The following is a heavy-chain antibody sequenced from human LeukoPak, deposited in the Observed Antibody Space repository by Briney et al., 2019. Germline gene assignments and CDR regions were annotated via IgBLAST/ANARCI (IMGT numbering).Heavy chain of an antibody. D-gene: IGHD1-26*01. CDR3: ATDRNSGKYYDY. J-gene: IGHJ4*02. V-gene: IGHV3-33*01. Sequence: GGSLGLSCAASGLTFRNYGMHWVRQAPGKGQEWVAVIWYDGSNKYYADSVKGRFTISRDNSKDTLYLQMNSLRAEDTAVYYCATDRNSGKYYDYWGQGTLVTVSS. CDR1: GLTFRNYG. CDR2: IWYDGSNK.